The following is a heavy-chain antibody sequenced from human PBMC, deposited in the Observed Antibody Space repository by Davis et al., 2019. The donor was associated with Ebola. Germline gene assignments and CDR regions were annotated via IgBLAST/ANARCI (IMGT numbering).Heavy chain of an antibody. D-gene: IGHD3-22*01. CDR1: GFTFSSYG. CDR3: AKDRLMYYYDSSGGNWFDP. CDR2: ISYDGSNK. Sequence: GESLKISCAASGFTFSSYGMHWVRQAPGKGLEWVAVISYDGSNKYYADSVKGRFTISRDNSKNTLYLQMNSLRAEDTAVYYCAKDRLMYYYDSSGGNWFDPWGQGTLVTVSS. J-gene: IGHJ5*02. V-gene: IGHV3-30*18.